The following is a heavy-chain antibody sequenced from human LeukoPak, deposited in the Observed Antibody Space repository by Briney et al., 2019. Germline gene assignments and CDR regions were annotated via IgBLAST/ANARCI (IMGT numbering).Heavy chain of an antibody. D-gene: IGHD2-2*01. V-gene: IGHV4-31*03. Sequence: SETLSLTCTVSGASISSGGYYWSWIRQHPGNGLEWIRYISYSGSPYYNPSLKSRVTISVDTSRNQFSLKLSSVTAADTAVYYCARGPHCSSTSCYFEYFHHWGQGTLVTVSS. CDR2: ISYSGSP. CDR1: GASISSGGYY. J-gene: IGHJ1*01. CDR3: ARGPHCSSTSCYFEYFHH.